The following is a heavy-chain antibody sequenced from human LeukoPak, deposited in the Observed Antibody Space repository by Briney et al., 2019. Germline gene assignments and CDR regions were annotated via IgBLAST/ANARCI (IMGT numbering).Heavy chain of an antibody. Sequence: SETLSLTCTVSGGSMSSYYWSWIRQPAGKGLEWIGRIYTSGSTNYNPSLKSRVTMSVDTSKNQFSLKLSSVTAADTAVYYCARDTGGSGYDVNWFDPWGQGTLVTVSS. V-gene: IGHV4-4*07. J-gene: IGHJ5*02. CDR1: GGSMSSYY. CDR2: IYTSGST. CDR3: ARDTGGSGYDVNWFDP. D-gene: IGHD5-12*01.